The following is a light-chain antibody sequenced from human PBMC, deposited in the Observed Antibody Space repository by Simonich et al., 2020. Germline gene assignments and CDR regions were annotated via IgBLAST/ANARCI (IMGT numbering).Light chain of an antibody. Sequence: EIVMTQSPATLSVSPGERATLSCRASQGVSSNLAWSQQKPGQAPRLLISGASTRATGIPARFSGSGSGTEFTLTISSMQSEDFAVYYCQQYNNWPRTFGQGTKVEIK. CDR1: QGVSSN. CDR2: GAS. J-gene: IGKJ1*01. CDR3: QQYNNWPRT. V-gene: IGKV3-15*01.